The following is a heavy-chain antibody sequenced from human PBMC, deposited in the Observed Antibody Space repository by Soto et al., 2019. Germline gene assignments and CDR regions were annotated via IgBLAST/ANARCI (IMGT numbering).Heavy chain of an antibody. CDR3: ARDKPVAGGSYYGMDV. CDR1: GYTFTSYG. V-gene: IGHV1-18*01. D-gene: IGHD6-13*01. CDR2: ISAYNGNT. Sequence: QVQLVQSGAEVKKPGASVKVSCKASGYTFTSYGISWVRQAPGQGLEWMGWISAYNGNTNYAQKLQGRVTMTTETTTSTAYMERRSMRSDDTAVYYCARDKPVAGGSYYGMDVWGQGTTVTVSS. J-gene: IGHJ6*02.